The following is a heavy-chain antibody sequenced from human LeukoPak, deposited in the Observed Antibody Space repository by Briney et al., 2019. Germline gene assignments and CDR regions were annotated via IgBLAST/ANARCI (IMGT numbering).Heavy chain of an antibody. CDR1: GGSISSSSYY. Sequence: PSETLSLTCTVSGGSISSSSYYWGWIRQPPGKGLDWIGNIYHSGSTYYNPSLKSRVTISVDTSKNQFSLKLSSVTAADTAVYYCARGIQLWSDFDYWGQGTLVTVSS. CDR2: IYHSGST. D-gene: IGHD5-18*01. CDR3: ARGIQLWSDFDY. V-gene: IGHV4-39*07. J-gene: IGHJ4*02.